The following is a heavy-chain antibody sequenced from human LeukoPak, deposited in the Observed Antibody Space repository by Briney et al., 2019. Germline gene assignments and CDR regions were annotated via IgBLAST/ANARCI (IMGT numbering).Heavy chain of an antibody. J-gene: IGHJ5*02. CDR2: IAYDGSNT. D-gene: IGHD2/OR15-2a*01. Sequence: GGSLRLSCTASGFTFSSYGMHWVRQAPGKGLEWVAVIAYDGSNTYYLDSVKGRFIISRDNSRNTLYLQVNSLRVEDTAVYYCAKDIGILTTSLYNWFDPWGQGTLVTVSS. CDR1: GFTFSSYG. V-gene: IGHV3-33*05. CDR3: AKDIGILTTSLYNWFDP.